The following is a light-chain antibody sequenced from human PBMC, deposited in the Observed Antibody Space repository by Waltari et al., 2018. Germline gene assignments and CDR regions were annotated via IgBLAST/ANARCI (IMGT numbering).Light chain of an antibody. V-gene: IGKV3-15*01. CDR3: QQYNNWPPT. CDR2: GAS. Sequence: EIVMTQSPATLSVSPGERATLSCRASQSVSSNLAWYQQKPGQAPRLLIYGASTRATGIPARFSGSGPGTEFTLTISSLQSEDFAVYYCQQYNNWPPTFGQGTKVEIK. CDR1: QSVSSN. J-gene: IGKJ1*01.